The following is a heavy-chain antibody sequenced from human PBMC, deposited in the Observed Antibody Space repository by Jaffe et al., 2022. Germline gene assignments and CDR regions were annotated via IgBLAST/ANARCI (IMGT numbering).Heavy chain of an antibody. CDR1: GFTFSSYS. CDR2: ISSSSSYI. J-gene: IGHJ4*02. D-gene: IGHD4-17*01. CDR3: ARDSRPQLYGDYVDY. V-gene: IGHV3-21*01. Sequence: EVQLVESGGGLVKPGGSLRLSCAASGFTFSSYSMNWVRQAPGKGLEWVSSISSSSSYIYYADSVKGRFTISRDNAKNSLYLQMNSLRAEDTAVYYCARDSRPQLYGDYVDYWGQGTLVTVSS.